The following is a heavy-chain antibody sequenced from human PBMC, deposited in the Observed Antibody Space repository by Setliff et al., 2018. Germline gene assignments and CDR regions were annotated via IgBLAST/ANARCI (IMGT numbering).Heavy chain of an antibody. CDR3: ARFRDDSSGWYGTHYFDY. D-gene: IGHD6-19*01. Sequence: ASVKVSCKASGYTFTSYGISWVRQAPGQGLEWMGWISAYNGNTNYAQKLQGRVTMTTDTSTSTAYMELRSLRSEDTAVYYCARFRDDSSGWYGTHYFDYWGQGTLVTVSS. CDR1: GYTFTSYG. CDR2: ISAYNGNT. V-gene: IGHV1-18*01. J-gene: IGHJ4*02.